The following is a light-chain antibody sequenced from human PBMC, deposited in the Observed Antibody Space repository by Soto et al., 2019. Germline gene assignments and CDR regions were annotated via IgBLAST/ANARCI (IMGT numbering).Light chain of an antibody. Sequence: QSALTQPASVSGSPGQSITVSCIGTSSDVGGYNSVSWYQQHPGKTPKLMIFEVNNRPSGVSNRFSGSKSGNTASLTISGLQAEDEADYYCTSYTNSNTYVFGTGTKVTVL. CDR2: EVN. CDR1: SSDVGGYNS. J-gene: IGLJ1*01. CDR3: TSYTNSNTYV. V-gene: IGLV2-14*01.